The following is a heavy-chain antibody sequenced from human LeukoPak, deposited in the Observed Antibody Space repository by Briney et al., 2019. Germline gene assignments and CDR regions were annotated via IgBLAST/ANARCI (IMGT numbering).Heavy chain of an antibody. CDR2: INPNSGGT. J-gene: IGHJ4*02. CDR3: ARAGAWSNHVSDY. V-gene: IGHV1-2*02. CDR1: GYTFTGYY. Sequence: ASVKVSCKASGYTFTGYYMHWVRQAPGQGLEWMGWINPNSGGTNYAQKFQGRVTMTRDTSISTAYMELSRLRSDDTAVYYCARAGAWSNHVSDYWGQGTLVTVSS. D-gene: IGHD3-3*01.